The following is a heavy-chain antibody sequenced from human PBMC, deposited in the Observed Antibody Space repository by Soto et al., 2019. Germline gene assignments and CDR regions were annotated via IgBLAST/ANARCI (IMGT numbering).Heavy chain of an antibody. CDR2: IYYSGST. J-gene: IGHJ5*02. CDR1: GGSVSSGSYY. CDR3: AREMPGGPGFDP. D-gene: IGHD2-15*01. Sequence: QVQLQESGPGLVKPSETLSLTCTVSGGSVSSGSYYWSWIRQPPGKGLEWIGYIYYSGSTNYNPSLKSRVTISVDTSKNQFSLKLSSVTAADTAVYYCAREMPGGPGFDPWGQGTLVTVSS. V-gene: IGHV4-61*01.